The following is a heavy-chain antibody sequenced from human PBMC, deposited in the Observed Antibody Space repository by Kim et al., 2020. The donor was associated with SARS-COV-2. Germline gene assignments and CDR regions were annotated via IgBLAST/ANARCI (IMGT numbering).Heavy chain of an antibody. CDR2: TYYKSKWYY. CDR3: ARGGWSGGRYVVDY. Sequence: SQTLSLTCAISGDSVSSDSAAWNWIRQSPSRGLEWLGRTYYKSKWYYDYAVSVKSRVIINPDTTKNELSLHLTSMTPEDTAVYYCARGGWSGGRYVVDYWGQGTLVTVSS. CDR1: GDSVSSDSAA. V-gene: IGHV6-1*01. J-gene: IGHJ4*02. D-gene: IGHD6-19*01.